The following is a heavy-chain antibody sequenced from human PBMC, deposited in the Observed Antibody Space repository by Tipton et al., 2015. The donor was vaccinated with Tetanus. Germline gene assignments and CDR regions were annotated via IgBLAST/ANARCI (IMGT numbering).Heavy chain of an antibody. Sequence: TLSLTCIVSGDSVSSAGCYWTWIRQVPGKGLEWIGYIYDSGNTNYNPSLKSRVTISIDTSKNQFSLRLNFVTAADTAVYYCARFKLRTAGTSYWGQGTLVTVSS. V-gene: IGHV4-61*08. J-gene: IGHJ4*02. CDR2: IYDSGNT. CDR3: ARFKLRTAGTSY. CDR1: GDSVSSAGCY. D-gene: IGHD6-13*01.